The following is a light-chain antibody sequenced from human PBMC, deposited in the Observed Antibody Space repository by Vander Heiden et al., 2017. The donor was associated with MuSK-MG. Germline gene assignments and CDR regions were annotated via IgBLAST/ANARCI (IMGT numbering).Light chain of an antibody. Sequence: GDRVTITCRASQSISSWLAWYQQKPGKAPKLLIYDASSLESGVPSRFSGSGFGTEFTLTISSLQPDDFAAYYCQQYNTYPWMFGQGTKVEIK. CDR2: DAS. V-gene: IGKV1-5*01. J-gene: IGKJ1*01. CDR1: QSISSW. CDR3: QQYNTYPWM.